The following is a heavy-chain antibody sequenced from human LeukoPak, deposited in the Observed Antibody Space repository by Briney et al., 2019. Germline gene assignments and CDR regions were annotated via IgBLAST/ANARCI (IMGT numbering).Heavy chain of an antibody. J-gene: IGHJ4*02. CDR3: ARAYYDFWSGYYSELNY. CDR1: GFTFSSCA. Sequence: GGSLRLSCAASGFTFSSCAMHWVRQAPGKGLEWVAFIRYDGSNKYYADSVKGRFTISRDNSKNTLYLQMNSLRAEDTAVYYCARAYYDFWSGYYSELNYWGQGTLVTVSS. V-gene: IGHV3-30*02. D-gene: IGHD3-3*01. CDR2: IRYDGSNK.